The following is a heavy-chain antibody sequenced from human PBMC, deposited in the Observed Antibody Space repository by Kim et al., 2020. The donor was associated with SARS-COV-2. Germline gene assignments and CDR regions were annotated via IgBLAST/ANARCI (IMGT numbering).Heavy chain of an antibody. CDR1: GGSISSSNW. J-gene: IGHJ5*02. CDR3: ARDALSYGDVRWFDP. D-gene: IGHD4-17*01. V-gene: IGHV4-4*02. Sequence: SETLSLTCAVSGGSISSSNWWSWVRQPPGKGLEWIGEIYHSGSTNYNPSLKSRVTISVDKSKNQFSLKLSSVTAADTAVYYCARDALSYGDVRWFDPWGQGTLVTVSS. CDR2: IYHSGST.